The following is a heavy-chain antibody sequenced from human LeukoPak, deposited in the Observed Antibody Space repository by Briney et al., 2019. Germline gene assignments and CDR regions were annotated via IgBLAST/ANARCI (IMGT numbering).Heavy chain of an antibody. J-gene: IGHJ4*02. V-gene: IGHV4-61*05. D-gene: IGHD4-23*01. CDR2: IYYIGST. Sequence: SETLSLTCTVSGGSISSSSYYWGWIRQPPGKGLEWIGYIYYIGSTNYNPSLNSRVTISVDTSKNQFSLKLSSVTAADTAVYYCARGSYTVAGTLEHWGQGALVTVSS. CDR3: ARGSYTVAGTLEH. CDR1: GGSISSSSYY.